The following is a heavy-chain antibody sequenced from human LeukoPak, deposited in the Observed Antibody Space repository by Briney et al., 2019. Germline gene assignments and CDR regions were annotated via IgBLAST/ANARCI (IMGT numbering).Heavy chain of an antibody. Sequence: ASVKVSCKASGYTFTGYYMHWVRQAPGQGLEWMGWINPNSGGTNYAQKFQGRATMTRDTSISTAYMELSRLRSDDTAVYYCARGLPRSPLTQYGSETDAFDIWGQGTMVTVSS. CDR2: INPNSGGT. V-gene: IGHV1-2*02. CDR3: ARGLPRSPLTQYGSETDAFDI. J-gene: IGHJ3*02. D-gene: IGHD3-10*01. CDR1: GYTFTGYY.